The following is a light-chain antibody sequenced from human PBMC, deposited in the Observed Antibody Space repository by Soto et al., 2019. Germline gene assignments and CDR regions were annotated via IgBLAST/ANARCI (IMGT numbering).Light chain of an antibody. J-gene: IGLJ1*01. CDR3: SSYTSSSTYV. Sequence: QSALTQPASVSGSPGQSITISCTETSSDVGDYNYVSWYQQHPGKAPKLMIYDVSIRPSGVSNRFSGSKSGNSASLTISGLQAEDEADDYCSSYTSSSTYVFGTGTKLTVL. V-gene: IGLV2-14*01. CDR2: DVS. CDR1: SSDVGDYNY.